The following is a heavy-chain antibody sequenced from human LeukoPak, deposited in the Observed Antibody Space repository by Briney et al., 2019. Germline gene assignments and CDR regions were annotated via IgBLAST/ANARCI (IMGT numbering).Heavy chain of an antibody. V-gene: IGHV4-34*01. CDR2: INHSGST. J-gene: IGHJ6*03. CDR1: GGSFSGYY. CDR3: ARMRAARRLSHYYYYMDV. D-gene: IGHD6-6*01. Sequence: SETLSLTCAVYGGSFSGYYWSWIRQPPGKGLEWIGEINHSGSTNYNPSLKSRVTISVDTSKNQFSLKLSSVTAADTAVYYCARMRAARRLSHYYYYMDVWGKGTTVTVSS.